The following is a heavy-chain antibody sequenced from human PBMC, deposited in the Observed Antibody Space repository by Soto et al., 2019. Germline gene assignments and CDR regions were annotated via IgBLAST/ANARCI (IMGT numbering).Heavy chain of an antibody. V-gene: IGHV2-70*01. CDR2: IDWDDDK. Sequence: SGPTLVNPTQTLTLTCTFSGFSLSTSGMSVSWIRQPPGKALEWLALIDWDDDKYYSTSLKTRLTISKDTSKNQVVLTMTNMDPVDTATYYCARIMTRSGSWTGMDVWGQGTTVTVSS. D-gene: IGHD6-13*01. J-gene: IGHJ6*02. CDR3: ARIMTRSGSWTGMDV. CDR1: GFSLSTSGMS.